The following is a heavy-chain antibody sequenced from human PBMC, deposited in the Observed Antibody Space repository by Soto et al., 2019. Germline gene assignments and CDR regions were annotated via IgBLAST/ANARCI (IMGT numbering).Heavy chain of an antibody. CDR1: GGTFSSYA. D-gene: IGHD3-22*01. CDR2: IIPIFGTA. Sequence: SVKVSCKASGGTFSSYAISWVRQAPGQGLEWMGGIIPIFGTANYAQKFQGRVTITADESTSTAYMELSSLRSEDTAVYYCATPTWDYDTGYYYGMDVWGQGTTVTVSS. CDR3: ATPTWDYDTGYYYGMDV. V-gene: IGHV1-69*13. J-gene: IGHJ6*02.